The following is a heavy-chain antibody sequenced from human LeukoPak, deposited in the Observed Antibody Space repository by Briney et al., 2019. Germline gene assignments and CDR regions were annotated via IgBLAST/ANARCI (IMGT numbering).Heavy chain of an antibody. D-gene: IGHD6-13*01. Sequence: SETLSLTCTVSGGSISSSSYYWGWIRQPPGKGLEWIGSIYYSGSTYYNPSLKSRVTISVDTSKNQFSLKLSSVTAADTAVYYCARDISGYSSSWTENWFDPWGQGTLVTVSS. CDR3: ARDISGYSSSWTENWFDP. CDR2: IYYSGST. V-gene: IGHV4-39*07. J-gene: IGHJ5*02. CDR1: GGSISSSSYY.